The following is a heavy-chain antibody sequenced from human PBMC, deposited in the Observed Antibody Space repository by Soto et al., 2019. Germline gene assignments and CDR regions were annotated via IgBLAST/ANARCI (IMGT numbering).Heavy chain of an antibody. Sequence: GESLKISCKGSGYSFTSYWISWVRQMPGKGLEWMGRIDPSDSYTNYSPSFQGHVTISADKSISTAYLQWSSLEASDTAMYYCARCTKGYYYYGMDVWGQGTTVTVSS. CDR3: ARCTKGYYYYGMDV. CDR1: GYSFTSYW. CDR2: IDPSDSYT. J-gene: IGHJ6*02. V-gene: IGHV5-10-1*01.